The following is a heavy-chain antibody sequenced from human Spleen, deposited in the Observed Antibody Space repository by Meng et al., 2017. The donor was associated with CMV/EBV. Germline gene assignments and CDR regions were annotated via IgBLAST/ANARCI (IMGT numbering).Heavy chain of an antibody. D-gene: IGHD3-16*01. CDR3: ARDGGSTFFDY. J-gene: IGHJ4*01. CDR2: INGDATRT. CDR1: GFTFSKHW. Sequence: GESLKISCAASGFTFSKHWIHWVRQAPGKGLEWVSRINGDATRTSYVDSVEGRFTITRENAKNTVHLQMNSLGFDDTAVYYCARDGGSTFFDYWGQGVLVTVSS. V-gene: IGHV3-74*01.